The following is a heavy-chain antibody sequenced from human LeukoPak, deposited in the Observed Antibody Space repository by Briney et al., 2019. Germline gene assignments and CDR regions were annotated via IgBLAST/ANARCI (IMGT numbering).Heavy chain of an antibody. D-gene: IGHD3-9*01. J-gene: IGHJ6*03. CDR3: ARDRHDILTGYYRYYYYYYMDV. Sequence: ASVKVSCKASGYTFTSYYMHWVRQAPGQGLEWMGIINPSGGSTSYAQKFQGRVTMTRDMSTSTAYMELSSLRSEDTAVYYCARDRHDILTGYYRYYYYYYMDVWGKGTTVTVSS. V-gene: IGHV1-46*01. CDR2: INPSGGST. CDR1: GYTFTSYY.